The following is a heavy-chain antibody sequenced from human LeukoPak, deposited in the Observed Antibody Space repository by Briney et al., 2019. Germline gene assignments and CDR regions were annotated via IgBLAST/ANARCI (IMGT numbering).Heavy chain of an antibody. J-gene: IGHJ4*02. CDR2: INPNSGGT. V-gene: IGHV1-2*02. CDR1: GYTFTGYY. D-gene: IGHD3-10*01. CDR3: ARIFGEEAVVSSIDY. Sequence: ASVKVSCKASGYTFTGYYMHWVQQAPGQGLEWMGWINPNSGGTNYAQKFQGRVTMTRDTSISTAYMELSRLRSDDTAVYYCARIFGEEAVVSSIDYWGQGTLVTVSS.